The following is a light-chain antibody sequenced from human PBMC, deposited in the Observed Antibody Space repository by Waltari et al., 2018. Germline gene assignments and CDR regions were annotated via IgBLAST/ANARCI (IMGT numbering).Light chain of an antibody. Sequence: QSALTQPASVSGSPGQSITISCTGTSNDIGAYHYVSWYQQVSGRAPKLLIYDVTLRPSGVSDRFSGSKSGATASLTLSGLQPEDEAVYYCSSYSGGRSVVFGGGTTLTVL. CDR1: SNDIGAYHY. J-gene: IGLJ2*01. V-gene: IGLV2-14*03. CDR3: SSYSGGRSVV. CDR2: DVT.